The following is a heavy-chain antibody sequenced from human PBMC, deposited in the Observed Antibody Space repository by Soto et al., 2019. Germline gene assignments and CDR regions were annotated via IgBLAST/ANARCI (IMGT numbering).Heavy chain of an antibody. CDR2: IYRGGGT. J-gene: IGHJ3*02. V-gene: IGHV3-53*01. CDR1: GLSVTANY. CDR3: ARRDDRETFDI. Sequence: EVQLVESGGGLIQPGGSLRLICAASGLSVTANYMTWVRQAPGKGLEWLSIIYRGGGTYYADSLKGRAIISRDGSRNMVFLQMNSLTAEDAGVYYCARRDDRETFDIWGRGKAVNVSS.